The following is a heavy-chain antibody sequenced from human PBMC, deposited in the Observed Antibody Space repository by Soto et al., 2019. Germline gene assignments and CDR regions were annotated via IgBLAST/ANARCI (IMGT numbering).Heavy chain of an antibody. J-gene: IGHJ4*02. CDR3: ARDIASPGGDYFDS. Sequence: EVRLVESGGGLVKAGGSLRLFCTASGFTFRNYNMNWVRQAPGKGLEWVSSISTGGAYMFYADSVKGRFTISRDNAQNSLFLQINSPRAEDTAVYYCARDIASPGGDYFDSWGQGTLVTVSS. CDR2: ISTGGAYM. D-gene: IGHD2-21*01. CDR1: GFTFRNYN. V-gene: IGHV3-21*06.